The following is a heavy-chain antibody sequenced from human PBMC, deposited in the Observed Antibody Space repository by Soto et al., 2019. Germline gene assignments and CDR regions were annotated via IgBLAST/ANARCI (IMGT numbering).Heavy chain of an antibody. D-gene: IGHD3-10*01. CDR3: VRDPAGHGMDV. Sequence: GGSLRLSCAASGFTFSSYYMQWVRQVTGKGLEWVSSIGKGGDTYYAGSVKGRFTISRENAKNSLYLQMSNLRAGDTAVYYCVRDPAGHGMDVWGQGTTVTVSS. CDR2: IGKGGDT. CDR1: GFTFSSYY. J-gene: IGHJ6*02. V-gene: IGHV3-13*01.